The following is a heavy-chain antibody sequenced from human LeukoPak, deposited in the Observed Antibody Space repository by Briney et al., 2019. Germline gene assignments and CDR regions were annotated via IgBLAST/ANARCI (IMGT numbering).Heavy chain of an antibody. J-gene: IGHJ1*01. CDR1: GFTFSSYA. CDR2: ISSSGGST. D-gene: IGHD3-10*01. CDR3: AKEGIAGSGTYWGYFQH. Sequence: PGGSLRLSCAASGFTFSSYAMSWVRQAPGKGLEWVSAISSSGGSTYYADSVKGRFTISRDNSKNTLYLQMNSLRAEDTAVYYCAKEGIAGSGTYWGYFQHWGQGTLVTVSS. V-gene: IGHV3-23*01.